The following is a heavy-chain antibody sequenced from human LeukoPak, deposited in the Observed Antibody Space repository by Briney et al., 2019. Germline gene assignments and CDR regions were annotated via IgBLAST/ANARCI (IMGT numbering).Heavy chain of an antibody. CDR3: ARVGYYCGSGTDY. D-gene: IGHD3-10*01. Sequence: SETLSLTCAVYGGSFSGYYWSWIRQHPGKGLEWIGEINHSGSTNYNPSLKSRVTISVDTSKNQFSLKLSSVTAADTAVYYCARVGYYCGSGTDYWGQGTLVTVSS. CDR2: INHSGST. J-gene: IGHJ4*02. V-gene: IGHV4-34*01. CDR1: GGSFSGYY.